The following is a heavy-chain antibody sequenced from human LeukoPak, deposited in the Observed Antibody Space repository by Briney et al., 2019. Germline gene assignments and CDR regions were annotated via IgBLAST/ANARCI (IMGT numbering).Heavy chain of an antibody. D-gene: IGHD3-10*01. CDR2: IYYSGST. J-gene: IGHJ1*01. CDR1: GGSISSYY. V-gene: IGHV4-59*08. Sequence: SETLSLTCTVSGGSISSYYWSWIRQPPGKGLEYIGYIYYSGSTNYNPSLKSRVTISVDTSKYQFSLKLSSVTAADTAVYYCARHVSGEYFQHWGQGTLVTVSS. CDR3: ARHVSGEYFQH.